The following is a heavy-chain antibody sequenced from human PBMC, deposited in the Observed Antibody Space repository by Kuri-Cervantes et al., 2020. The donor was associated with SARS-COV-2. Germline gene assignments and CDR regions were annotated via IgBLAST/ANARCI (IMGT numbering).Heavy chain of an antibody. CDR2: IIPIFGTA. D-gene: IGHD1-26*01. V-gene: IGHV1-69*13. J-gene: IGHJ6*02. CDR1: GGTFSSYA. Sequence: SVKVSCKASGGTFSSYAISWVRQAPGQGLEWMGGIIPIFGTASYAQKFQGRVTITADESTSTAYMELSSLRSEDTAVYYCANLREVEYYGMDVWGQGTTVTVSS. CDR3: ANLREVEYYGMDV.